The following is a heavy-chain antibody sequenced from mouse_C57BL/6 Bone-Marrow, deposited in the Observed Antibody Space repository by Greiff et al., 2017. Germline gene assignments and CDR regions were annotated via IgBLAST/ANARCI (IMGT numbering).Heavy chain of an antibody. D-gene: IGHD3-2*02. Sequence: EVKLEESGGGLVQPGGSMKLSCVASGFTFSNYWMTWVRQSPEKGLEWVAQIRLKSDNYATHYAESVKGRFTISRDDSKSSVYLQMINLRAEDTGIYYCTGRGSSGYAWFAYWGQGTLVTVSA. CDR2: IRLKSDNYAT. V-gene: IGHV6-3*01. CDR1: GFTFSNYW. CDR3: TGRGSSGYAWFAY. J-gene: IGHJ3*01.